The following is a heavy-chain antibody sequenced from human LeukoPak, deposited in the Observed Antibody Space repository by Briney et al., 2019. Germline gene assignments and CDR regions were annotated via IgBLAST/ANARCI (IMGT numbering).Heavy chain of an antibody. Sequence: GGSLRLSCAASGFTFSSYSMNWVRQAPGKGLEWVSYISSSSSTIYYADSVKGRFTISRGNAKNSLYLQMNSLRDEDTAVYYCARDRSYYYYYGMDVWGQGTTVTVSS. CDR2: ISSSSSTI. V-gene: IGHV3-48*02. J-gene: IGHJ6*02. CDR3: ARDRSYYYYYGMDV. CDR1: GFTFSSYS.